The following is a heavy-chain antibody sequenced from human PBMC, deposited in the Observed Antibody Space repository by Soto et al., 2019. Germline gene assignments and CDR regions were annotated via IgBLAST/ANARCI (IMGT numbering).Heavy chain of an antibody. CDR1: GFTFTSSA. Sequence: QMQLVQSGPEVKKPGTSVKVSCKASGFTFTSSAMQWVRQARGQRLEWIGWIVVGSGNTNYAQKFQERVTITRDMSTSTAYMELSSLRSDDTAVYYCAWTGLVIQEDDAFDIWGQGTMVTVSS. CDR2: IVVGSGNT. V-gene: IGHV1-58*02. CDR3: AWTGLVIQEDDAFDI. J-gene: IGHJ3*02. D-gene: IGHD3-9*01.